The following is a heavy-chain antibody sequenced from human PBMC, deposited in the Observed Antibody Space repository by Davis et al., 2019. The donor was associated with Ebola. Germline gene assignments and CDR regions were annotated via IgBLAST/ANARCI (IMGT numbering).Heavy chain of an antibody. Sequence: TVSCMGSGYSFTRYWISWVRQMPGKGLEWMGKTDPSDSYTTYSPAFQGHVSIAADKSITTAYLQWSSLKASDTATYYCVRYRFAGSGNYDFWGQGTLVTVSS. V-gene: IGHV5-10-1*01. CDR1: GYSFTRYW. CDR3: VRYRFAGSGNYDF. CDR2: TDPSDSYT. D-gene: IGHD3-10*01. J-gene: IGHJ4*02.